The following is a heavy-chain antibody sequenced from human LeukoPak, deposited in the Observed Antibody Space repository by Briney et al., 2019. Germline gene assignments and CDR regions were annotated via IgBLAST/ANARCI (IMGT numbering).Heavy chain of an antibody. J-gene: IGHJ4*02. CDR2: INHSGST. CDR3: ARAISSGWYFDY. Sequence: SETLSLTCAVYGGSFSGYYWSWIRQPPGKGLEWIGEINHSGSTNYNPSLKSRVTISVDTSKNQFSLKLSSVTAADTAVYYCARAISSGWYFDYWGQGTLVTVSP. D-gene: IGHD6-19*01. V-gene: IGHV4-34*01. CDR1: GGSFSGYY.